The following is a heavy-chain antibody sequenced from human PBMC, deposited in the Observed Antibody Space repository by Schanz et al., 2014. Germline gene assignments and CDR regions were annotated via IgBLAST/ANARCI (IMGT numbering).Heavy chain of an antibody. D-gene: IGHD3-10*02. CDR1: GFSFSSYA. J-gene: IGHJ4*02. V-gene: IGHV3-48*01. CDR3: LRDSLFALDY. Sequence: EVQLVESGGGLVKPGGSLRLSCATSGFSFSSYAINWVRQAPGKGLEWVSYVSRSTPDIYYADSVKGRFTMSRDNTKISVFMQMNRLRAEGTSVYSCLRDSLFALDYWGQGTLVTVSS. CDR2: VSRSTPDI.